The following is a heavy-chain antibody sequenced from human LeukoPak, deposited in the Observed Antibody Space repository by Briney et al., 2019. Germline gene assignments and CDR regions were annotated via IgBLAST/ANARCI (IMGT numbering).Heavy chain of an antibody. Sequence: GASVKVSCKASGYTFTSYGISWVRQAPGQGLEWMGWISAYNGNTNYAQKLQGRVTMTTDTSTSTAYMELRSLRSDDTAVYYCARVYYYDSSGIWDWFDPWGQGTLVTVSS. CDR2: ISAYNGNT. CDR1: GYTFTSYG. D-gene: IGHD3-22*01. CDR3: ARVYYYDSSGIWDWFDP. J-gene: IGHJ5*02. V-gene: IGHV1-18*01.